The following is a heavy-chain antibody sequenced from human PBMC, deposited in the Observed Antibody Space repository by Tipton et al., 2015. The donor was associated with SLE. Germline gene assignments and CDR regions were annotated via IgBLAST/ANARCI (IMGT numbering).Heavy chain of an antibody. CDR3: ARSSGYSSSWYKAFDI. Sequence: TLSLTCTVSGGSISSSSYYWGWIRQPPGKGLEWIGSIYYSGSTYYNPSLNSRVTISVDTSKHQVSLKLSSVTAADTAVYYCARSSGYSSSWYKAFDIWGQGTMVTVSS. V-gene: IGHV4-39*07. J-gene: IGHJ3*02. CDR2: IYYSGST. CDR1: GGSISSSSYY. D-gene: IGHD6-13*01.